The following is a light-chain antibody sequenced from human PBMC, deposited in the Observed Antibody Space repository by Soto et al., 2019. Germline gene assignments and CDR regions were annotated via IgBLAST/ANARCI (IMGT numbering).Light chain of an antibody. CDR1: QSISSW. CDR2: KES. J-gene: IGKJ1*01. CDR3: QQYNSFWT. Sequence: DIQMTQSPSTLSASVGDRVTITCRASQSISSWLAWYQQKPGKAPKLLIYKESSLESGVPSRFSGSGSGTEFTLTISSLQPDDFATYYCQQYNSFWTFGQGTKVEI. V-gene: IGKV1-5*03.